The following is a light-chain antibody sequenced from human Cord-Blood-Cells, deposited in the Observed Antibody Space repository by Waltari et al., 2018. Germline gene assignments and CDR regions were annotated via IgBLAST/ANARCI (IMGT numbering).Light chain of an antibody. V-gene: IGLV2-14*01. J-gene: IGLJ3*02. CDR2: YVS. CDR1: SSDVGGYNY. Sequence: QSALTQPASVSGSPGQSITISCTGTSSDVGGYNYVSWYQQHPGKAPKLMIYYVSKRPSGVSNRLSGSKSGNTASLTISGLQAEDEADYYCSSYTSSSTWVFGGGTKLTVL. CDR3: SSYTSSSTWV.